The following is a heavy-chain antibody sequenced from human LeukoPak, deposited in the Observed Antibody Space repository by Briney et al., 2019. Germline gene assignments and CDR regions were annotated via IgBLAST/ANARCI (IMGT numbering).Heavy chain of an antibody. J-gene: IGHJ4*02. Sequence: GGSLRLSCAASGFTFSSYSMNWVRQAPGKGLEWVSYISSSSSTIYYADSVKGRFTISRDSAKNSLFLQMNSLRAEDTAVYYCASERPSSSWYDYWGQGTLVTVSS. CDR3: ASERPSSSWYDY. CDR2: ISSSSSTI. V-gene: IGHV3-48*04. CDR1: GFTFSSYS. D-gene: IGHD6-13*01.